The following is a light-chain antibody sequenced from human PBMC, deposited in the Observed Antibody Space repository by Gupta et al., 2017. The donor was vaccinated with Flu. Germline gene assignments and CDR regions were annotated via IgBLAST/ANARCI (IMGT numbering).Light chain of an antibody. CDR2: EVT. J-gene: IGLJ1*01. CDR1: SSDVGGYNY. Sequence: QSALTHPASVSGSPGQSITIFCTGTSSDVGGYNYVSWYQQYPGKAPKLLIYEVTHRPSGVSNRFSASKSGNTASLTISGLQAEDEADYYCSSYRTNTRYVFGTGTKVTVL. V-gene: IGLV2-14*01. CDR3: SSYRTNTRYV.